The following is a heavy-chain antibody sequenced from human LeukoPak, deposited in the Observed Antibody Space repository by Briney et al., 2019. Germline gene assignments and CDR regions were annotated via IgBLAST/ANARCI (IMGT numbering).Heavy chain of an antibody. CDR2: LSGSGAGT. Sequence: GGSLRLSCAASGFTFSDYALGWVRQAPGRGLEWVATLSGSGAGTYYSDSVQGRFTISRDNSKNTLYLQMNSLRAEDTAVYYCAKDSLQWLHLVDYWGQGTLVTVSS. CDR1: GFTFSDYA. V-gene: IGHV3-23*01. CDR3: AKDSLQWLHLVDY. J-gene: IGHJ4*02. D-gene: IGHD6-19*01.